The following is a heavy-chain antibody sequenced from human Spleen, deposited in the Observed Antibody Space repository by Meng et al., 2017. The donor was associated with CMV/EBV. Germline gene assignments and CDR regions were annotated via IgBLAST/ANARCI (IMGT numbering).Heavy chain of an antibody. CDR3: ARDSKQFLPLI. D-gene: IGHD6-19*01. J-gene: IGHJ4*02. Sequence: GESLKISCAASGFTFSSYSLNWVRQTPGRGLEWVAVIHSGGNPYYAESVRGRFTCSRDNSKNTLYLQMNRLRAEDTGMYFCARDSKQFLPLIWGQGTLVTVSS. V-gene: IGHV3-53*01. CDR2: IHSGGNP. CDR1: GFTFSSYS.